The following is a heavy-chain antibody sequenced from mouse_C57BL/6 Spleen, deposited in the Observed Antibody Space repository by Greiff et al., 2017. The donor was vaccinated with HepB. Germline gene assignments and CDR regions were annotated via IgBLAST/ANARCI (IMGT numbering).Heavy chain of an antibody. V-gene: IGHV10-1*01. CDR1: GFSFNTYA. J-gene: IGHJ4*01. CDR2: IRSKSNNYAT. CDR3: VSPYYYEDAMDY. D-gene: IGHD1-1*01. Sequence: EVQRVESGGGLVQPKGSLKLSCAASGFSFNTYAMNWVRQAPGKGLEWVARIRSKSNNYATYYADSVKDRFTISRDDSESMLYLQMNNLKTEDTARYYCVSPYYYEDAMDYWGQGTSVTVSS.